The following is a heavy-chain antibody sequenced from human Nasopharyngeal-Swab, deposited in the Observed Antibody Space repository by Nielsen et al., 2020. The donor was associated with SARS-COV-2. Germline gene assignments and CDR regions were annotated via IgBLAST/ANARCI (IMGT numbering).Heavy chain of an antibody. CDR3: AKDNVTGTTGWIDP. D-gene: IGHD1-20*01. Sequence: GESLKISCAASGFTFSSYAMSWVRQAPGEGPEWVSTITGSGAYTYYADSVQGRFTISRDNSKSTLYLQLNSLRAEDTAIYYCAKDNVTGTTGWIDPWGQGTLVTVSS. CDR1: GFTFSSYA. V-gene: IGHV3-23*01. CDR2: ITGSGAYT. J-gene: IGHJ5*02.